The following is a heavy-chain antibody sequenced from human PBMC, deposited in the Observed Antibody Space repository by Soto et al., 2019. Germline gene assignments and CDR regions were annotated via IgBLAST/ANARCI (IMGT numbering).Heavy chain of an antibody. Sequence: EVQLVESGGGLVQPGGSLRLSCAASGFTFGGYWMSWVRQAPGKGLEWVANINQDGSETYYVDSVKGRFTISRDNANNSLYLQMNSLRAEDTAVYYCARGDKYSGEYWGHGTRVTVSS. CDR3: ARGDKYSGEY. CDR2: INQDGSET. D-gene: IGHD5-18*01. CDR1: GFTFGGYW. J-gene: IGHJ4*01. V-gene: IGHV3-7*05.